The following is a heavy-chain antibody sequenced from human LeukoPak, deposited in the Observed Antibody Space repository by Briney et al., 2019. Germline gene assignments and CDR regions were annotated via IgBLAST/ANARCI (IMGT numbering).Heavy chain of an antibody. V-gene: IGHV3-23*01. D-gene: IGHD2-8*02. CDR3: ATYRQVLLPFES. CDR1: GFTFSSYG. J-gene: IGHJ4*02. CDR2: ISGTAFST. Sequence: GGSLRLSCAASGFTFSSYGMSWVRQAPGKGLEWVSIISGTAFSTYYADSVRGRFTISRDNSKSTLSLRMNSLRAEDTAIYYCATYRQVLLPFESWGQGTLVTVSS.